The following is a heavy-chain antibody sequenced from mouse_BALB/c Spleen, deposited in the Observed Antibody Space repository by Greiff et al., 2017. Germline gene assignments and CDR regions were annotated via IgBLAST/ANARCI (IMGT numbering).Heavy chain of an antibody. D-gene: IGHD2-1*01. CDR2: VSSGGST. V-gene: IGHV5-6-5*01. Sequence: EVQRVESGGGLVKPGGSLKLSCAASGFTFSSYAMSWVRQTPEKRLEWVASVSSGGSTYYPDSVKGRFTISRDNARNILYLQMSSLRSEDTAMYYCARALYGNYYFDYWGRGTTLTVSS. J-gene: IGHJ2*01. CDR1: GFTFSSYA. CDR3: ARALYGNYYFDY.